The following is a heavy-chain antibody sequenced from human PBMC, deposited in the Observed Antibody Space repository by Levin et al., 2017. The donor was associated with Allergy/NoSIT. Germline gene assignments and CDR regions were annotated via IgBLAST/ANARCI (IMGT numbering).Heavy chain of an antibody. CDR2: ISYDGSNK. J-gene: IGHJ6*03. V-gene: IGHV3-30-3*01. D-gene: IGHD2-15*01. Sequence: PGGSLRLSCAASGFTFSSYAMHWVRQAPGKGLEWVAVISYDGSNKYYADSVKGRFTISRDNSKNTLYLQMNSLRAEDTAVYYCARTRLPFYYYYYMDVWGKGTTVTVSS. CDR3: ARTRLPFYYYYYMDV. CDR1: GFTFSSYA.